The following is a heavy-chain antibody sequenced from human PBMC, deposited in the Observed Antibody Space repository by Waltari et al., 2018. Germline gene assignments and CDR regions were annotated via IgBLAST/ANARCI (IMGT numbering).Heavy chain of an antibody. D-gene: IGHD4-17*01. CDR3: ARAIDDYGGNFAFDI. CDR1: GGSISSGSYY. Sequence: QVQLQESGPGLVKPSQTLSLTCTVSGGSISSGSYYWSWIRQPAGKGLEWIGYIYYSGSTNYNPSLKSRVTISVDTSKNQFSLKLSSVTAADTAVYYCARAIDDYGGNFAFDIWGQGTMVTVSS. CDR2: IYYSGST. J-gene: IGHJ3*02. V-gene: IGHV4-61*10.